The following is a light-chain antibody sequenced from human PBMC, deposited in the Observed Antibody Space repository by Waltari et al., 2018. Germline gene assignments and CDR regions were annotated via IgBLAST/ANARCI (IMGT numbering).Light chain of an antibody. CDR2: AAS. CDR1: QGIRND. J-gene: IGKJ4*01. V-gene: IGKV1-6*01. CDR3: LQDYGYPLS. Sequence: HMTQSPSSLSASVGDRVTITCRASQGIRNDLGWYQQKPGRAPKLLIYAASNLQSEVPSRFSGRGSGTDFTLTISSLQPEDFATYYCLQDYGYPLSFGGGTKVEIK.